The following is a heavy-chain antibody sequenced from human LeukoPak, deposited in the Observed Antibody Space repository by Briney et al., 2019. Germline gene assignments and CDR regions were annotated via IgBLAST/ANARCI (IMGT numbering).Heavy chain of an antibody. CDR3: AKDLVTGIGKFDY. V-gene: IGHV3-23*01. CDR1: GFTFSSYA. D-gene: IGHD3-9*01. Sequence: QAGGSLRLSCAASGFTFSSYAMSWVRQAPGKGLEWVSGISGSGGSTYYADSVKGRFTISRDNSKNTLCLQMNSLRAEDTAVYYCAKDLVTGIGKFDYWGQGTLVTVSS. CDR2: ISGSGGST. J-gene: IGHJ4*02.